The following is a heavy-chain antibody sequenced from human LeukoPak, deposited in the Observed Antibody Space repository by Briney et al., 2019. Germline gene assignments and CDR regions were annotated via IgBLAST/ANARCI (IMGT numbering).Heavy chain of an antibody. V-gene: IGHV2-5*02. J-gene: IGHJ5*02. CDR3: AHSGRATVKFSWFDP. CDR1: GFSLSTSGVG. D-gene: IGHD4-17*01. Sequence: SGPTLVKPTQTLTLTCTFSGFSLSTSGVGVGWIRQPPGKALEWLALIYWDDDKRYSPYLKSRLTITKDTSKNQVVLTMTNMDPVDTATYYCAHSGRATVKFSWFDPWGQGTLVTVSS. CDR2: IYWDDDK.